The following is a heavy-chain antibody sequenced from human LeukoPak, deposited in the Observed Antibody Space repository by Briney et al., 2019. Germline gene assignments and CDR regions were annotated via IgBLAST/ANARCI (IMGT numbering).Heavy chain of an antibody. CDR1: GFTFRSYW. Sequence: PGGSLRLSCAASGFTFRSYWMSWIRQSLGKELLWVSRIHGDGGDTSYADSVKGRFTISRDNAKNTLYLQMDGLTAEDTAVYYCARRLYYDTAGSPFDLWGQGTLVIVSS. CDR3: ARRLYYDTAGSPFDL. CDR2: IHGDGGDT. V-gene: IGHV3-74*01. J-gene: IGHJ4*02. D-gene: IGHD3-22*01.